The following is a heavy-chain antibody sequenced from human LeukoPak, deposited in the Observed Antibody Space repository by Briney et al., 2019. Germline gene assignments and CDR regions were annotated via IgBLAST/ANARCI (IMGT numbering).Heavy chain of an antibody. V-gene: IGHV4-39*07. CDR1: GGSISSSDYY. CDR2: IYYSVTT. Sequence: SETLSLTCTVSGGSISSSDYYWGWIRQPPGKGLEWIGSIYYSVTTYYNPSLKSRVTISVDTSKNQFSLKLNSVTAADTAVYYCARHYSSGWYFGYFDYWGQGTLVTVSS. CDR3: ARHYSSGWYFGYFDY. J-gene: IGHJ4*02. D-gene: IGHD6-19*01.